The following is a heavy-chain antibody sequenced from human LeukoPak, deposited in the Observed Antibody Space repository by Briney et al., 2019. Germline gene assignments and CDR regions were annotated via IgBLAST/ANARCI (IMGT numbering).Heavy chain of an antibody. CDR2: ISWNSGSI. V-gene: IGHV3-9*01. D-gene: IGHD3-3*01. Sequence: GGSLRLSCAASGFTFDDYAMHWVRQAPGEGLEWVSGISWNSGSIGYADSVKGRFTISRDNAKNSLYLQMNSLGAEDTALYYCAKGERYDFWSGYYSGLSYYYYYYGMDVWGQGTTVTVSS. CDR3: AKGERYDFWSGYYSGLSYYYYYYGMDV. CDR1: GFTFDDYA. J-gene: IGHJ6*02.